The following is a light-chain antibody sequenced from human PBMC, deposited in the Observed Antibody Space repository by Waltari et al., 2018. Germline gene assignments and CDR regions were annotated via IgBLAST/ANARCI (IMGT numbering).Light chain of an antibody. J-gene: IGKJ3*01. Sequence: SPSTLSASVGDRVTITCRASQNINSWLAWYQQKPGKAPKLLIYKASSLESGVPSRFSGSGSGTEFTLTISSLQPDDLATYYCQQYESDSPFTFGPGTKVDIK. CDR2: KAS. CDR1: QNINSW. V-gene: IGKV1-5*03. CDR3: QQYESDSPFT.